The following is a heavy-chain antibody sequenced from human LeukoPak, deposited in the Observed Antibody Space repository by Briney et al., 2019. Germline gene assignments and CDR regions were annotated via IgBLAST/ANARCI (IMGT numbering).Heavy chain of an antibody. Sequence: SETLSLTCTVSGGSISNYYWSWIRQPPGKGLEWIGYIYYTGTTSYNPSLKSRVTISVDTSKNQFSLNLRSVTAADTAVYYCARAHKLNAFDIWGQGTMVTVSS. CDR2: IYYTGTT. J-gene: IGHJ3*02. V-gene: IGHV4-59*01. CDR3: ARAHKLNAFDI. CDR1: GGSISNYY. D-gene: IGHD1-1*01.